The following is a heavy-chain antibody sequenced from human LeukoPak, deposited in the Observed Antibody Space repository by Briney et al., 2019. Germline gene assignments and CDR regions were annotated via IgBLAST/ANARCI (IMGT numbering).Heavy chain of an antibody. CDR2: ISASGGST. CDR1: GFTFSSSA. J-gene: IGHJ4*02. Sequence: GGSLRLSCAASGFTFSSSAMSWVRQVPGKGLEWVSGISASGGSTYYADSVKGRFTISRDNSKNTLFLQMNSLRTEDTAVYFCARWGNDYSQFDSWGQGTLVTVSS. D-gene: IGHD4-11*01. V-gene: IGHV3-23*01. CDR3: ARWGNDYSQFDS.